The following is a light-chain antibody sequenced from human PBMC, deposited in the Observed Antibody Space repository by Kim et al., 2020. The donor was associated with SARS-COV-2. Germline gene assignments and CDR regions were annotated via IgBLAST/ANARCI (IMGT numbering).Light chain of an antibody. CDR3: ASRTTGSTWL. V-gene: IGLV2-14*03. J-gene: IGLJ3*02. CDR1: TSDIGTYII. Sequence: GQSISLSCAGTTSDIGTYIIVSCYHRRPGDAPKRMIFDVNERPSGVSDRVSGSKSGDTAFLTISGLQAEDEAVYFCASRTTGSTWLFGGGTQLTVL. CDR2: DVN.